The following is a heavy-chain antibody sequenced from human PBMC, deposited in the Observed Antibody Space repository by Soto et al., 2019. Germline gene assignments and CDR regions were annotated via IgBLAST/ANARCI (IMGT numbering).Heavy chain of an antibody. CDR3: ANNAFDV. V-gene: IGHV3-23*01. J-gene: IGHJ3*01. Sequence: QPGGSLRLSCAASGFPLRNYAMAWVRQAAGKGLEWVSTLRTSGGSTYYADSVKGRFTISRDNSKNTLYLQMNSLRAEDTAIYYCANNAFDVWGQGTMVTVSS. CDR2: LRTSGGST. CDR1: GFPLRNYA.